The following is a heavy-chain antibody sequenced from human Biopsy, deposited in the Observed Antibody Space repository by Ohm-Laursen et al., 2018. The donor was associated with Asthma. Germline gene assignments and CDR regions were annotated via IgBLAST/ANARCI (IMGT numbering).Heavy chain of an antibody. Sequence: SDTLSLTCNVSGGYIISSSWWRWVRQTPGKGLEWIGEIYHSGPTNYNPSLKSRVTISVDKPKNQFSLKLTSVNAADTAVYYCAKIYDRLVLYGMDVWGHGTTVSVSS. CDR1: GGYIISSSW. CDR2: IYHSGPT. J-gene: IGHJ6*02. D-gene: IGHD6-19*01. CDR3: AKIYDRLVLYGMDV. V-gene: IGHV4-4*02.